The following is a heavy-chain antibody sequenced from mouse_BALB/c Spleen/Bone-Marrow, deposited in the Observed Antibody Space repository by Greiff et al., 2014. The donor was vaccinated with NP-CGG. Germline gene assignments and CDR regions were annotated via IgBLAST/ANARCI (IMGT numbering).Heavy chain of an antibody. CDR3: TRVIYYGYAWFAY. D-gene: IGHD2-2*01. CDR1: GYTFASYW. V-gene: IGHV1-5*01. Sequence: EVQLQQSGTVLARPGASVKMSCKAPGYTFASYWMHWVKQRPGQGLEWIGAIYPGNSDTSYNQKFKGKAKLTAVTSTSTAYMELSSLTNEDSAVYYCTRVIYYGYAWFAYWGQGTLVTVSA. J-gene: IGHJ3*01. CDR2: IYPGNSDT.